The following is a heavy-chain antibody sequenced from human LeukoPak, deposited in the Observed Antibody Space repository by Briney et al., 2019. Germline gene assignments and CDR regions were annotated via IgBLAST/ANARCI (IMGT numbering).Heavy chain of an antibody. CDR3: ARDTTRMGNYFPS. Sequence: SETLSLTCTVSGYSISSGYYWGWIRQPPGKGLEWIGSIYYSVYDSGNTYYNPSLKSRVTISVDTSKNHFSLKLSSVTAADTAVYFCARDTTRMGNYFPSWGQGTLVTVSS. J-gene: IGHJ4*02. V-gene: IGHV4-38-2*02. CDR2: IYYSVYDSGNT. CDR1: GYSISSGYY. D-gene: IGHD4-17*01.